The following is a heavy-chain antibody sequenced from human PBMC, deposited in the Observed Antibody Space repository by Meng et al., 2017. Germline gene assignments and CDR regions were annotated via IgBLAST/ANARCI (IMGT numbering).Heavy chain of an antibody. V-gene: IGHV3-7*01. CDR2: IKHEGSEK. D-gene: IGHD6-19*01. Sequence: GESLKISCAASGFTFSSHWMSWVRQAPGKGLEWVANIKHEGSEKYYVDSVKGRFTISRDNAKNSLYLQMNSLRAEDTAVYYCARVPAVAGYDAFDIWGQGKMVTVSS. J-gene: IGHJ3*02. CDR1: GFTFSSHW. CDR3: ARVPAVAGYDAFDI.